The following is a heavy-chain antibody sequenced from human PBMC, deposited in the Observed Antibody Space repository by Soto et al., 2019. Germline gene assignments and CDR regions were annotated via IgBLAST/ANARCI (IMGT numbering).Heavy chain of an antibody. J-gene: IGHJ4*02. Sequence: QVQLVQSGAEVKKPGASVKVSCKASGYTFTTYTMHWVRQAPGQRLEWMGGTNVGNGNPKYSPKFQDRVTITRDTSASTAYMELSSLRSEDTAVYYCAGDRSGSYSYWGQVTLVTVSS. D-gene: IGHD1-26*01. CDR3: AGDRSGSYSY. CDR2: TNVGNGNP. V-gene: IGHV1-3*01. CDR1: GYTFTTYT.